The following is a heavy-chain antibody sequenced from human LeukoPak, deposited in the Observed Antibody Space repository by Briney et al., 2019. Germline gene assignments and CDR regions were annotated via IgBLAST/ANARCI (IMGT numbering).Heavy chain of an antibody. V-gene: IGHV4-31*03. CDR2: IYYSGST. D-gene: IGHD1-26*01. CDR3: AGSGDSGAFDI. CDR1: GGSISSGAYY. J-gene: IGHJ3*02. Sequence: PSETLSLTCTVSGGSISSGAYYWSWIRQHPGKGLEWIGYIYYSGSTYYNPSLKSRVTMSVDTSKNQFSLKLSSVTAADTAVYYCAGSGDSGAFDIWGQGTMVTVSS.